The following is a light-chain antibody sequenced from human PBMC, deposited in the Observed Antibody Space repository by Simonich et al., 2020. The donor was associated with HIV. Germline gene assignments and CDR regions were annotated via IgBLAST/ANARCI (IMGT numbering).Light chain of an antibody. CDR2: DAS. V-gene: IGKV3D-15*01. CDR1: QSVICY. J-gene: IGKJ4*01. Sequence: EIVLTQSPATLSLSPGDRATLSCRASQSVICYLAWYQQKPGQAPRLLIYDASTRATGIPARFSGSGSGTEFTLTISSLQSEDFAVYYCQQYNNWPPLTFGGGTKVEIK. CDR3: QQYNNWPPLT.